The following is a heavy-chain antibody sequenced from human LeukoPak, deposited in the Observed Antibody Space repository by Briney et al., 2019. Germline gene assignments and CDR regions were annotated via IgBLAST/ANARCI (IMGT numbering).Heavy chain of an antibody. CDR2: IRSKAYGGTT. D-gene: IGHD3-10*01. Sequence: SLRLSCTASGFTFGDYAMSWVRQAPGKGLEWVGFIRSKAYGGTTEYAASVKGRFTISRDDSKSIAYLQMNSLKTEDTAVYYCTRESTITMVRGVIGPRRNYYYYYGMDVWGKGTTVTVSS. CDR1: GFTFGDYA. V-gene: IGHV3-49*04. CDR3: TRESTITMVRGVIGPRRNYYYYYGMDV. J-gene: IGHJ6*04.